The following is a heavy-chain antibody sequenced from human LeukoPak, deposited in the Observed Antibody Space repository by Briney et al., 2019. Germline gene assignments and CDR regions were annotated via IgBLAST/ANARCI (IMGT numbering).Heavy chain of an antibody. CDR2: FSYSGST. V-gene: IGHV4-59*01. J-gene: IGHJ4*02. CDR3: ARMYSGTSYYFDY. D-gene: IGHD1-26*01. CDR1: GVSISTYY. Sequence: SETLSLTCSVSGVSISTYYWIWIRQPPAKGLEWMGFFSYSGSTKYNPSLKSRVSMSVDTSKNQFSLKLNSVTAADTAVYYCARMYSGTSYYFDYWGQGTLVTVSS.